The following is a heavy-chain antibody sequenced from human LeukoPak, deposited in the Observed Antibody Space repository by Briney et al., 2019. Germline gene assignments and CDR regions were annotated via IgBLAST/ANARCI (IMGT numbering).Heavy chain of an antibody. CDR2: INSDGSST. D-gene: IGHD6-6*01. Sequence: PGGSLRLSCAASGFTFSSYWMHWVRQAPGKGLVWVSRINSDGSSTSYADFVKGRFTISRDNAKNTLYLQMNSLRAEDTAVYYCARDPHIAARPDYFDYWGQGTLVTVSS. J-gene: IGHJ4*02. CDR1: GFTFSSYW. CDR3: ARDPHIAARPDYFDY. V-gene: IGHV3-74*01.